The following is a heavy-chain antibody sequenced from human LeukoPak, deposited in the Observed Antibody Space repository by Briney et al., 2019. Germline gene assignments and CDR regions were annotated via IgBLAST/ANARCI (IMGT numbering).Heavy chain of an antibody. CDR1: GFTFSSYG. J-gene: IGHJ4*02. V-gene: IGHV3-7*01. CDR3: ARGRRLLWFGEFLDY. D-gene: IGHD3-10*01. Sequence: GGSLRLSCAASGFTFSSYGMHWVRQAPGKGLEWVANIKQDGSEKYYVDSVKGRFTISRDNAKNSLYLQMNSLRAEDTAVYYCARGRRLLWFGEFLDYWGQGTLVTVSS. CDR2: IKQDGSEK.